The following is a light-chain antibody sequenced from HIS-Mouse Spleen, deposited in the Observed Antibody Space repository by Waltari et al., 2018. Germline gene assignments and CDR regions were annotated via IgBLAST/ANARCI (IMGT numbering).Light chain of an antibody. CDR3: NSRDSSGNHWV. J-gene: IGLJ3*02. V-gene: IGLV3-19*01. CDR1: SLRSYY. CDR2: GKN. Sequence: SSELTQDPAVSVALGQTVRITCQGDSLRSYYASWYQQKPGQAPVLVTYGKNNRPSGIPDRFSGSRSGNTASLTITGAQAEDEADYYCNSRDSSGNHWVFGGGTKLTVL.